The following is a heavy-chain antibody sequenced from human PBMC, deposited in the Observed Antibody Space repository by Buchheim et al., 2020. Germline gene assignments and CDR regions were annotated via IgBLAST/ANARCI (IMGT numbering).Heavy chain of an antibody. Sequence: QVQLQQWGAGLLKPSETLSLTCAVYGGSFSGYFWSWVRQPPGKGLEWIGQINHSGRTNYNPSLKSRVSMSVDTSKNQFSLKLSSVTAADTAVYYCARAYYDSSGYHYEPFDSWGQGTL. D-gene: IGHD3-22*01. CDR2: INHSGRT. J-gene: IGHJ4*02. CDR3: ARAYYDSSGYHYEPFDS. V-gene: IGHV4-34*01. CDR1: GGSFSGYF.